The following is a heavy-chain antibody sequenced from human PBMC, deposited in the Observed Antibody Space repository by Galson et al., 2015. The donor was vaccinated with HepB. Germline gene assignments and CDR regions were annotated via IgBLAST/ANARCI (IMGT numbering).Heavy chain of an antibody. CDR3: ARANYGDYTRYYYYYGMDV. J-gene: IGHJ6*02. V-gene: IGHV1-69*13. CDR2: IIPIFGTA. D-gene: IGHD4-17*01. Sequence: SVKVSCKASGGTFSSYAISWVRQAPGRGLEWMGGIIPIFGTANYAQKFQGRVTITADESTGTAYMELSSLRSEDTAVYYCARANYGDYTRYYYYYGMDVWGQGTTVTVSS. CDR1: GGTFSSYA.